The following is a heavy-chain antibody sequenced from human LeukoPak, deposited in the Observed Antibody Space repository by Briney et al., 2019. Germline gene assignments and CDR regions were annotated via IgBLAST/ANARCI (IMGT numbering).Heavy chain of an antibody. Sequence: GESLKISCKGSGYSFTSYWIGWVRQMPGKGLEWMGIIYPGDSDTRYSPSFQGQVTISVDTSIDTAYLQWSSVRASDTAMYYCARLLAAPYYINYWGQGTLVTVSS. CDR1: GYSFTSYW. CDR3: ARLLAAPYYINY. V-gene: IGHV5-51*01. D-gene: IGHD6-25*01. J-gene: IGHJ4*02. CDR2: IYPGDSDT.